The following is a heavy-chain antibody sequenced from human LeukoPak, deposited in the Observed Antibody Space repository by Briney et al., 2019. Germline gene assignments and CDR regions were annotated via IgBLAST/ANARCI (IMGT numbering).Heavy chain of an antibody. Sequence: SETLSLTCTVSGGSISSGSYYWGWIRQPPGKGLEWIGSIYYSGSIYYNPSLKSRVTISVDKSKSQISLKLNSVTAADTAVYYCARHFLRIAFDIWGQGTSVTVSS. D-gene: IGHD3-3*01. J-gene: IGHJ3*02. CDR3: ARHFLRIAFDI. CDR2: IYYSGSI. CDR1: GGSISSGSYY. V-gene: IGHV4-39*01.